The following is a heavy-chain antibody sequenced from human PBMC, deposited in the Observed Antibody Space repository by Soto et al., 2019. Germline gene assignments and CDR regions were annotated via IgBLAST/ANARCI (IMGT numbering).Heavy chain of an antibody. CDR2: ITSSGTTM. Sequence: EVQLVESGGGLVQPGGSLRLSCAASGFTFSRYSMNWVRQAPGKGLEWVSYITSSGTTMYYGDSVMGRFSISSVNAMNSLSLQMNRLRAEDTAVYYCARDRSPGSIRGVIRQTDFDFWGQGTLVTVSS. CDR3: ARDRSPGSIRGVIRQTDFDF. V-gene: IGHV3-48*01. D-gene: IGHD3-10*01. CDR1: GFTFSRYS. J-gene: IGHJ4*02.